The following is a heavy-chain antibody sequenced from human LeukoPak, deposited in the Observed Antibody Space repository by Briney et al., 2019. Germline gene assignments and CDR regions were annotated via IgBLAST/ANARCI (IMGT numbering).Heavy chain of an antibody. D-gene: IGHD2-2*01. J-gene: IGHJ4*02. V-gene: IGHV3-66*02. Sequence: GGSLRLSCAASGFTVSSNYMSWVRQAPGKGLEWVSVIYSGGSTYYADSVKGRFTISRDNSKNTLYLQMNSLRAQDTAVYYCASERSSPSLGYFDYWGQGTLVTVSS. CDR3: ASERSSPSLGYFDY. CDR1: GFTVSSNY. CDR2: IYSGGST.